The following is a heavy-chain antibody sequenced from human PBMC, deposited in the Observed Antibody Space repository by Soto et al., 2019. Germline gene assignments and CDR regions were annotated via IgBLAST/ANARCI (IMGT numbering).Heavy chain of an antibody. CDR3: GRDDSQRPATY. J-gene: IGHJ1*01. Sequence: PSETLSLTCTVSGGSISSSSYYWGWIRQPPGKGLEWIGSIFYSGSTYYKPSLKNRVTISVDTSKNQFSLKLSSVTAADTAVYYCGRDDSQRPATYWGQGTLVTVSS. V-gene: IGHV4-39*02. CDR2: IFYSGST. D-gene: IGHD1-26*01. CDR1: GGSISSSSYY.